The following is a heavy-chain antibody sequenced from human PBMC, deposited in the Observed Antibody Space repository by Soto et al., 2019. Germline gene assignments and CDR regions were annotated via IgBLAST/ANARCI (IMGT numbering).Heavy chain of an antibody. D-gene: IGHD3-10*01. J-gene: IGHJ2*01. CDR1: GFSVSKTY. CDR3: ARGGSSGTYYAHWNFDL. CDR2: IYGGGTT. Sequence: EVQLVESGGGLVQPGGSLRLSCAASGFSVSKTYMTWVRQALGKGLEWVSIIYGGGTTYHADSVKGRFSTSRDNSENTLFLQMNSLRAEDTAVYFCARGGSSGTYYAHWNFDLWGRGTLVTVSS. V-gene: IGHV3-66*01.